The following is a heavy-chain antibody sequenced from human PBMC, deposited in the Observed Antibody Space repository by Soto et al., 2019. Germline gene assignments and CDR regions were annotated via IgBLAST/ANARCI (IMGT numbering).Heavy chain of an antibody. D-gene: IGHD3-10*01. V-gene: IGHV4-34*01. CDR2: INHSGST. CDR3: ARGPEVRGALFDP. CDR1: GGSFSGYY. J-gene: IGHJ5*02. Sequence: SETLSLTCAVYGGSFSGYYWSWIRQPPGKGLEWIGEINHSGSTNYNPSLKSRVTISVDTSKNQFSLKLSSVTAADTAVYYCARGPEVRGALFDPWGQGTLVTVSS.